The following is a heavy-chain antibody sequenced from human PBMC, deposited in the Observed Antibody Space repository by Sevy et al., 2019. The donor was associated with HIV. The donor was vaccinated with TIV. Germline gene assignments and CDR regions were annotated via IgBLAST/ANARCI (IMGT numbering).Heavy chain of an antibody. CDR1: GFTFSSYA. J-gene: IGHJ5*02. D-gene: IGHD6-13*01. V-gene: IGHV3-23*01. CDR2: ISGSGGST. CDR3: AKDGYSSSWYQPGFDP. Sequence: GGSLRLSCAASGFTFSSYAMSWVRQAPRKGLEWVSAISGSGGSTYYADSVKGRFTISRDNSKNTLYLQMNSLRAEDTAVYYCAKDGYSSSWYQPGFDPWGQGTLVTVSS.